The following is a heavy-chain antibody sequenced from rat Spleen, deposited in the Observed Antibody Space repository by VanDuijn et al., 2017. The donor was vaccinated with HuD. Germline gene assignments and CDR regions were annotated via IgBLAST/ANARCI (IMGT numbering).Heavy chain of an antibody. Sequence: EVQLVESGGGLVQPGRSLKLSCAASGFTFGSFAMAWVRQAPRKGLEWVATISYDVSSTYYRDSVKGRFTISRDNAKNTQYLQMDSLRSEDTATYYCARPVILFTVGPFDYWGQGVMVTVSS. D-gene: IGHD1-1*01. J-gene: IGHJ2*01. CDR3: ARPVILFTVGPFDY. CDR2: ISYDVSST. CDR1: GFTFGSFA. V-gene: IGHV5-7*01.